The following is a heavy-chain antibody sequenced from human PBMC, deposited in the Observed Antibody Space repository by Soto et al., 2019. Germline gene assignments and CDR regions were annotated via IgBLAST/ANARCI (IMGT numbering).Heavy chain of an antibody. CDR3: ARRELQGTIDY. D-gene: IGHD1-26*01. CDR1: GGSFSGYY. CDR2: INHSGST. J-gene: IGHJ4*02. Sequence: SETLSLTCAVYGGSFSGYYWSWIRQPPGKGLEWIGEINHSGSTNYNPSLKSRVTISVDTSKNQFSLKLTSVTAVDTAVYYCARRELQGTIDYWGQGTLVTVSS. V-gene: IGHV4-34*01.